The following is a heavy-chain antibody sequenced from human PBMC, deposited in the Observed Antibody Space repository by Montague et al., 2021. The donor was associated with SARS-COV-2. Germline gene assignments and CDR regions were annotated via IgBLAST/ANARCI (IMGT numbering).Heavy chain of an antibody. CDR1: GGSVSSASYH. V-gene: IGHV4-61*01. D-gene: IGHD3-22*01. Sequence: SETLSLTCTVSGGSVSSASYHWTWIRQPPGKGLEYIGYMYYTGRTNYNPSLKSRVTISKDTSKSQFSLELTSVTAADTAVYYCAGGARNSVCYEWGQGTLVTVSS. CDR2: MYYTGRT. J-gene: IGHJ4*02. CDR3: AGGARNSVCYE.